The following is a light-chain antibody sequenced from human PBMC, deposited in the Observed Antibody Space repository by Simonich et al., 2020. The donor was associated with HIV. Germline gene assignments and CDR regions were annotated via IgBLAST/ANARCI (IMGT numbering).Light chain of an antibody. CDR3: QQYNNWPLT. V-gene: IGKV3-15*01. CDR1: QSVSNN. CDR2: GSS. Sequence: EIMMTQSPATLSVSPGERATLSCRASQSVSNNLAWYQQKPGQAPRLLIYGSSTRATAIPARFSGSGSGTEFTLTISSTQSEDFAVYYCQQYNNWPLTFGGGTKVEIK. J-gene: IGKJ4*01.